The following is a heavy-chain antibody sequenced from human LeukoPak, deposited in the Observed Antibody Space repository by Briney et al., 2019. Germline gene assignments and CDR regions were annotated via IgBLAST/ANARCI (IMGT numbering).Heavy chain of an antibody. CDR1: GFTFSDYS. V-gene: IGHV3-21*01. Sequence: GGSLRLSCAASGFTFSDYSMNWVRQAPGKGLEWVSSCSSRSTYIYYADSVKGRFTISRDNAKNSVHLQMSSLRAEDTAVYYCARLSYDSSGKVDAFDIWGQGTMVTVSS. D-gene: IGHD3-22*01. CDR2: CSSRSTYI. CDR3: ARLSYDSSGKVDAFDI. J-gene: IGHJ3*02.